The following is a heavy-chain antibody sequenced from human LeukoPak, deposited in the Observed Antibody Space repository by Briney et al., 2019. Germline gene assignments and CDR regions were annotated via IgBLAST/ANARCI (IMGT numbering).Heavy chain of an antibody. CDR1: GYTFNSYG. CDR2: ISAYNGNT. CDR3: ARDPRIVVVPAADYNWFDP. Sequence: ASVKVSYKASGYTFNSYGISWVRQAPAQGLEWIGWISAYNGNTNYAQKLQGKVTINKDTSTRTACMELRSLRSDDTAVYYCARDPRIVVVPAADYNWFDPWGQGTLVTVSS. D-gene: IGHD2-2*01. V-gene: IGHV1-18*01. J-gene: IGHJ5*02.